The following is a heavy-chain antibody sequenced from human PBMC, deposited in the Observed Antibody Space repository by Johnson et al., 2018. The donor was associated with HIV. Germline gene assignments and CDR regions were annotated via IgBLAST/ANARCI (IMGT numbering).Heavy chain of an antibody. D-gene: IGHD5/OR15-5a*01. CDR1: GFTFSSYW. Sequence: VQLVESGGGLVQPGGSLRLSCAASGFTFSSYWMHWVRQAPGKGLVWVSRITSDGSSTNYADSVKGRFTISRDNAKNTLYLQMNSLRAEDTAVYYCARGIIVSPDAFDFWGLGTRVTVSS. V-gene: IGHV3-74*02. J-gene: IGHJ3*01. CDR2: ITSDGSST. CDR3: ARGIIVSPDAFDF.